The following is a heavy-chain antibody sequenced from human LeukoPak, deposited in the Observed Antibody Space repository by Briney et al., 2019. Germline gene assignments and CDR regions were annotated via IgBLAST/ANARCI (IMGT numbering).Heavy chain of an antibody. D-gene: IGHD4-23*01. CDR2: IFRSGST. J-gene: IGHJ4*02. V-gene: IGHV4-31*03. CDR1: GGSISSGGYY. CDR3: ARAPLPYGGNSGFDY. Sequence: SETLSLTCTVSGGSISSGGYYWSWVRQHPGKGPEWIGYIFRSGSTYYNPSLKSRVTISIDTSKNQFSLRLNSVTAADTAVYCCARAPLPYGGNSGFDYWGQGTLVTVSS.